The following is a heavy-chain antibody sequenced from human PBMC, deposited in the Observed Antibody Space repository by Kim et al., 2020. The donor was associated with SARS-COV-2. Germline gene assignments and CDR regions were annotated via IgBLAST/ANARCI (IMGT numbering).Heavy chain of an antibody. Sequence: TKYRPSFQGQVTISDDNSISTAYLQWSSLQAADTAMYYCTRRGGDYGMDVWGQGTAVSVSS. D-gene: IGHD2-15*01. CDR3: TRRGGDYGMDV. V-gene: IGHV5-51*01. CDR2: T. J-gene: IGHJ6*02.